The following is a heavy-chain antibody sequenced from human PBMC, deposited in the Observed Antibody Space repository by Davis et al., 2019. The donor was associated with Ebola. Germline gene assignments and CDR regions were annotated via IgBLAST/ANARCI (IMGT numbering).Heavy chain of an antibody. CDR1: GFTFSRYG. J-gene: IGHJ4*02. CDR2: ISGGGGST. D-gene: IGHD2-15*01. V-gene: IGHV3-23*01. CDR3: ATSLPYCSSGNCFSLALYYFDR. Sequence: GESLKISCAASGFTFSRYGIHWVRQFPGRGLEWVSTISGGGGSTYYADSVKGRFTISRDNSKNTLSLQVSNLRAEDTAVYYCATSLPYCSSGNCFSLALYYFDRWGQGTLVTVSS.